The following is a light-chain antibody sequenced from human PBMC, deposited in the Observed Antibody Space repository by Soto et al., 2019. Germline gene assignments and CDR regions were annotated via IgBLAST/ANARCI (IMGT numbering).Light chain of an antibody. CDR3: QKYHDSPNN. CDR2: GAS. J-gene: IGKJ2*01. V-gene: IGKV3-20*01. CDR1: QSITNKY. Sequence: EIVLTQSPDTLSLSPGERATFSCRATQSITNKYVARYQQKAGQAPRLPIYGASTRATGNSDRFRGSGSGSDFTHSITMLEPEDFAVYYCQKYHDSPNNFGQGTNLEI.